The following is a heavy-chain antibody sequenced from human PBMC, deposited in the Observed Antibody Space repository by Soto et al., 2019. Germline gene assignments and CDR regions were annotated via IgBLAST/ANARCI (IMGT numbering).Heavy chain of an antibody. V-gene: IGHV1-69*13. D-gene: IGHD2-15*01. CDR1: GGTLSSYA. CDR2: IIPIFGTA. Sequence: GASVKVSCKAFGGTLSSYAISWVRQAPGQGLEWLGGIIPIFGTANYAQKFQGRVTITADESTSTAYMELSSLRSEDTAVYYCARDLRTPYCSGGSCHPWFDPWGQGTLVTVSS. J-gene: IGHJ5*02. CDR3: ARDLRTPYCSGGSCHPWFDP.